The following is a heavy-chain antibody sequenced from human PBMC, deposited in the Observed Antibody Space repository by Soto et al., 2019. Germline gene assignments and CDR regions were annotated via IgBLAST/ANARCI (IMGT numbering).Heavy chain of an antibody. CDR3: ASGGSGFYFDY. CDR1: GFTFSSYA. Sequence: GGSLRLACAASGFTFSSYAMHWVRQAPGKGLEYVSAISSNGGSTYYANSVKGRFTISRDNSKNTLYLQMGSLRAEDMAVYYCASGGSGFYFDYWGEGTLVTVSS. J-gene: IGHJ4*02. D-gene: IGHD3-16*01. CDR2: ISSNGGST. V-gene: IGHV3-64*01.